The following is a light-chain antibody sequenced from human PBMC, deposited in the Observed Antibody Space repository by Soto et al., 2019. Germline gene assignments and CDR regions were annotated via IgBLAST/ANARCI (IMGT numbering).Light chain of an antibody. CDR3: QQGGSLPLT. Sequence: DIQMTQSPSSLSASVGDRVTITCQASQDISNYLNWYQQKPGKAPNLLIHGASNLETGVPSRFRVSGSGTNFIFTISSLQPEDIATYYCQQGGSLPLTFGGGTKVEIK. CDR1: QDISNY. J-gene: IGKJ4*01. V-gene: IGKV1-33*01. CDR2: GAS.